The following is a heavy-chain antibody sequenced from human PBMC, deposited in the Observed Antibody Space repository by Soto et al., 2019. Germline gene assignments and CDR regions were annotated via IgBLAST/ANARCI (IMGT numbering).Heavy chain of an antibody. V-gene: IGHV3-30*03. CDR3: AGGFSNYYGIDV. CDR1: GFTFSSYG. D-gene: IGHD3-3*02. CDR2: ISYDGSNK. Sequence: QVQLVESGGGVVQPGRSLRLSCAASGFTFSSYGMHWVRQAPGKGLEWVAFISYDGSNKYYADSVKGRFTISRDTSKNTLYLQMNSLRAEDPAVYYCAGGFSNYYGIDVWGQGTTVTVSS. J-gene: IGHJ6*02.